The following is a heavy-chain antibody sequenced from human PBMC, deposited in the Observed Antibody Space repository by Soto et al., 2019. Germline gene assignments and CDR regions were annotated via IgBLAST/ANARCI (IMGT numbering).Heavy chain of an antibody. CDR3: ARVDVDTAMAYFDY. J-gene: IGHJ4*02. CDR2: ISAYNGNT. V-gene: IGHV1-18*01. Sequence: ASVNVSCKLSGYTFTSCCISWGRQAPEQGLEWMGWISAYNGNTNYAQRLQGRVTMTTDTSTSTAYMELRSLRSDDTAVYYGARVDVDTAMAYFDYWGQGSLVTVSS. CDR1: GYTFTSCC. D-gene: IGHD5-18*01.